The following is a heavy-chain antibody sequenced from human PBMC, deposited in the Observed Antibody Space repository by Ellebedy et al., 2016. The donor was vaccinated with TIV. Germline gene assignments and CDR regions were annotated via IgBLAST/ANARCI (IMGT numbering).Heavy chain of an antibody. D-gene: IGHD2-15*01. CDR1: GGSISSVSYY. CDR3: ARELRAAGGHYMDV. CDR2: IYYSGST. V-gene: IGHV4-39*06. J-gene: IGHJ6*03. Sequence: MPSETLSPTCSVSGGSISSVSYYWGWIRQPPGQGPEWFGSIYYSGSTYYNPSLKSRVTISVDTSKNQFPLKLNSVTAADTAVYYCARELRAAGGHYMDVWGRGTTVTVSS.